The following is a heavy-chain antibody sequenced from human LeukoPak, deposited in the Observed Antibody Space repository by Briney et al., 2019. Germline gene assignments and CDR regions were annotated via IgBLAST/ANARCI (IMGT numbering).Heavy chain of an antibody. Sequence: SVKVSCKASGGTFSSYAISWVRQAPGQGLEWMGGIIPIFGTANYAQKFQGRVTITTDESTSTAYMELSSLRSEDTAVYYCARAPYYYDSSGPDAFDICGQGTMVTVSS. CDR1: GGTFSSYA. D-gene: IGHD3-22*01. CDR2: IIPIFGTA. V-gene: IGHV1-69*05. CDR3: ARAPYYYDSSGPDAFDI. J-gene: IGHJ3*02.